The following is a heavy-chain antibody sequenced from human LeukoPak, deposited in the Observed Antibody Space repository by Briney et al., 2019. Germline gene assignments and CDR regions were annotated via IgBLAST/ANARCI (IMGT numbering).Heavy chain of an antibody. D-gene: IGHD3-9*01. CDR2: ISYDGSNE. V-gene: IGHV3-30-3*02. CDR1: GFTFSSYA. J-gene: IGHJ4*02. Sequence: GGSLRLSCVPSGFTFSSYAMHWVRQAPGKGLEWVAVISYDGSNEYYADSVKGRFTISRDNSKNTLYLQMNSLRAEDTAAYYCAKEDILTGYPDYWGQGTLVTVSS. CDR3: AKEDILTGYPDY.